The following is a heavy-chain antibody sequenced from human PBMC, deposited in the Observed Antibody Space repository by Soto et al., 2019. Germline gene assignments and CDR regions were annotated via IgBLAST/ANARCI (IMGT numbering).Heavy chain of an antibody. CDR1: GFTFSNYG. D-gene: IGHD3-22*01. CDR3: ARDGVGYYDSSGYSAYFQH. CDR2: IWYDGSNK. J-gene: IGHJ1*01. Sequence: QVQLVESGGGVVQPGRSLRLSCAASGFTFSNYGMHWVRQAPGKGLEWVAVIWYDGSNKYYADSVKSRFTISRDNSKNTLYLQMNSLRAEDTAVYYCARDGVGYYDSSGYSAYFQHWGQGTLVTVSS. V-gene: IGHV3-33*01.